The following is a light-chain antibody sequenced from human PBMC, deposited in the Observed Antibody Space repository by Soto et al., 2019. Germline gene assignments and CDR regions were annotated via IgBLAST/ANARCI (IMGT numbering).Light chain of an antibody. CDR2: LNSDGRH. V-gene: IGLV4-69*01. J-gene: IGLJ2*01. CDR1: SGHSTYA. Sequence: QLVLTQSPSASASLGASVKLTCTLSSGHSTYAIAWHQQQPEKGPRYLMKLNSDGRHSQGDGIPDRFSGTSSGAERYLTISSLQSEDEADYYCPTWGTGGDVVFGGGTKLTVL. CDR3: PTWGTGGDVV.